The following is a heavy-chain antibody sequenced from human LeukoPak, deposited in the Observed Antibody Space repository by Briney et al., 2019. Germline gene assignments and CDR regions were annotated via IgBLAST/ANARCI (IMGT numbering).Heavy chain of an antibody. D-gene: IGHD6-19*01. Sequence: ASVKVSCKASGYTFTSYGISWVRQAPGQGLECMGWISAYNGNTNYAQKLQGRVTMTTDTSTSTAYMELRSLRSDDTAVYYCARVGASSTGIAVAGPPFDYWGQGTLVTVSS. J-gene: IGHJ4*02. V-gene: IGHV1-18*01. CDR1: GYTFTSYG. CDR2: ISAYNGNT. CDR3: ARVGASSTGIAVAGPPFDY.